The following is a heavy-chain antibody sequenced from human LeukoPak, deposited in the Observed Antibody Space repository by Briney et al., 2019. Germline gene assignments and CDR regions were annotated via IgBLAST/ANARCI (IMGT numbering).Heavy chain of an antibody. Sequence: GRSLRLSCAASGFTFRSYVMHWVRQAPGKGLEWVAAIAYEDGRNEYYADSVKGRFTISRDNSKNTVYLQMNSLRAEDTAVYYCVKGRDNWNVAGWFDPWGQGTLVTVSS. J-gene: IGHJ5*02. CDR2: IAYEDGRNE. CDR1: GFTFRSYV. D-gene: IGHD1-1*01. V-gene: IGHV3-30*18. CDR3: VKGRDNWNVAGWFDP.